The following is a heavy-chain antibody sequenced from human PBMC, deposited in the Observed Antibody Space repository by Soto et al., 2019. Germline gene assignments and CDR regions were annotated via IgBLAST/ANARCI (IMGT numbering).Heavy chain of an antibody. CDR2: IIPIFGTA. V-gene: IGHV1-69*12. J-gene: IGHJ5*02. D-gene: IGHD3-9*01. Sequence: QVQLVQSGAEVMKPGSSVKVSCKASGGTFSSYAISWVRQGPGQGLEWMGGIIPIFGTANYAQKFQGRVTVTADESTSTAKMELSSLSTQDTAVYYCASSSHDTNWFPPWGQGTLVTXSS. CDR1: GGTFSSYA. CDR3: ASSSHDTNWFPP.